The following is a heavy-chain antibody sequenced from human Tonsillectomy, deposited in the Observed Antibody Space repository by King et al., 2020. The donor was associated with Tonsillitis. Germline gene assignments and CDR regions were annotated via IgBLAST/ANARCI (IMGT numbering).Heavy chain of an antibody. Sequence: QLQESGPGLVRPSETLSLTCTVSGASVSSYYWSWIRQPPGKGLEWIGNIYYSGGTNYNPALKRRVTISVATSKNQFSLRLTSVTTADTAGYYGARDLYGSGAIGWFDPWGQGTLVSVSS. CDR2: IYYSGGT. V-gene: IGHV4-59*02. CDR1: GASVSSYY. CDR3: ARDLYGSGAIGWFDP. J-gene: IGHJ5*02. D-gene: IGHD3-10*01.